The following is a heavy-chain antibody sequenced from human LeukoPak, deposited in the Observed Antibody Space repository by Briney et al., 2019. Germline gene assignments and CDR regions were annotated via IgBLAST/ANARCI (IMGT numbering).Heavy chain of an antibody. Sequence: SATLSLTCTVSGGSISSYYWSWIRQPPGKGLEWIGYIYYSGSTNYNPSLKSRVTISVDTSKNQFSLKLSSVTAADTAVYYCARGAYDLVNYWGQGTLVTVSS. J-gene: IGHJ4*02. CDR2: IYYSGST. V-gene: IGHV4-59*01. D-gene: IGHD3-3*01. CDR3: ARGAYDLVNY. CDR1: GGSISSYY.